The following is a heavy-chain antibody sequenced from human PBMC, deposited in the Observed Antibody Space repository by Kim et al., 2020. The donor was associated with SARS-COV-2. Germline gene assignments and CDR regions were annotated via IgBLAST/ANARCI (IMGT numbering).Heavy chain of an antibody. Sequence: SVKVSCKASGGTFSSYAISWVRQAPGQGLEWMGGIIPIFGTANYAQKFQGRVTITADESTSTAYMELSSLRSEDTAVYYCARDGLPPNYYGSGSYPYYWGQGTLVTVSS. V-gene: IGHV1-69*13. CDR3: ARDGLPPNYYGSGSYPYY. D-gene: IGHD3-10*01. CDR2: IIPIFGTA. J-gene: IGHJ4*02. CDR1: GGTFSSYA.